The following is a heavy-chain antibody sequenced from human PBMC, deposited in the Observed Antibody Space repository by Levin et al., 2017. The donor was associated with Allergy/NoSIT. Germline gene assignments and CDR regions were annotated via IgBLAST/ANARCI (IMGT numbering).Heavy chain of an antibody. CDR3: ARARGYSYGLLWYFDY. CDR1: GFTFSSSW. D-gene: IGHD5-18*01. J-gene: IGHJ4*02. Sequence: GESLKISCAGSGFTFSSSWMSWVRQAPGKGLEWVANIRQDGSEKYYVDSVKGRFTVSRDNAENSLYLQMNSLRAEDTAVYYCARARGYSYGLLWYFDYWGQGTLVTVSS. CDR2: IRQDGSEK. V-gene: IGHV3-7*01.